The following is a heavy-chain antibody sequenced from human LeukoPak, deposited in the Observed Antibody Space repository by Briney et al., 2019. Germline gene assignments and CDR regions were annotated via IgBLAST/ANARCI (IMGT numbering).Heavy chain of an antibody. CDR3: ATDYYYDSSGSYYTADY. V-gene: IGHV1-24*01. Sequence: ASVKVSCKVSGYTLTELSMHWVRQAPGKGLEWMGGFDPEDGETFYAQKFQGRVTMTEDTSTDTAYMELSSLRSEDTAVYYCATDYYYDSSGSYYTADYWGQGTLVTVSS. J-gene: IGHJ4*02. CDR1: GYTLTELS. CDR2: FDPEDGET. D-gene: IGHD3-22*01.